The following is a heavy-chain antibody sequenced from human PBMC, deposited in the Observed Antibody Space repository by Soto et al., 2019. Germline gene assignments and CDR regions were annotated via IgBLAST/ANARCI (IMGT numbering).Heavy chain of an antibody. Sequence: SETLSLTCTVSGASINSYYWTWIRQPPGKELEWIGYIYYTGRTNCNPSLKSRVTMSVDTSRNQFSLRLTSVTTADTAVYYCARDLTIRGFFDPWGQGTLVTVSS. J-gene: IGHJ5*02. D-gene: IGHD3-10*01. CDR3: ARDLTIRGFFDP. CDR1: GASINSYY. V-gene: IGHV4-59*01. CDR2: IYYTGRT.